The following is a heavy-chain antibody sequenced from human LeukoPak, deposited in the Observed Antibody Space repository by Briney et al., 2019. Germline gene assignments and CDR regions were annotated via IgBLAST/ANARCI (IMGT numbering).Heavy chain of an antibody. J-gene: IGHJ4*02. CDR3: ASFPTTVADDYFDY. D-gene: IGHD4-17*01. Sequence: GGSLRLSCAASGFTFSSYEMNWVRQAPGKGLERVSYISSSGSTIYYADSVKGRFTISRDNTKNSLYLQMNSLRAEDTAVYYCASFPTTVADDYFDYWGQGTLVTVSS. V-gene: IGHV3-48*03. CDR1: GFTFSSYE. CDR2: ISSSGSTI.